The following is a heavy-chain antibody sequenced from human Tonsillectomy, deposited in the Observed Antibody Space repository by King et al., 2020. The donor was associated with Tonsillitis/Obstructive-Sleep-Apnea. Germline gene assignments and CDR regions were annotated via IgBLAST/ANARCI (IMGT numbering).Heavy chain of an antibody. Sequence: QLVQSGAEVKKPGASVKISCKASGYTFTSYYIHWVRQAPGQGLEWVGIINPSGGSTSYAQKFQGRVTMTRDTSTSTVYMELSSLRSEDTAGYYCARPPGGFWSGYSRAPLGYWGQGTLVTVSS. CDR3: ARPPGGFWSGYSRAPLGY. J-gene: IGHJ4*02. CDR1: GYTFTSYY. CDR2: INPSGGST. V-gene: IGHV1-46*01. D-gene: IGHD3-3*01.